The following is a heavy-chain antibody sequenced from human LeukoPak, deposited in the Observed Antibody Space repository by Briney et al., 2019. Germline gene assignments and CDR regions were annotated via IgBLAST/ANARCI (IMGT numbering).Heavy chain of an antibody. CDR2: INHSGST. D-gene: IGHD2-2*01. CDR3: ARRRDIVVVPAAYFDY. Sequence: SETLSLTCAVYGGSFSGYYWSWIRQPPGKGLEWIGEINHSGSTNYNPSLKSRVTISVDTSKNQFSLKLSSVTAADTAVYYCARRRDIVVVPAAYFDYWGQGTLVTVSS. J-gene: IGHJ4*02. V-gene: IGHV4-34*01. CDR1: GGSFSGYY.